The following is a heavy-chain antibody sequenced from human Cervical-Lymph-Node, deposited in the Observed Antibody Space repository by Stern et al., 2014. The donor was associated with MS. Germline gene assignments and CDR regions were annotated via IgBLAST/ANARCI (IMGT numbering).Heavy chain of an antibody. D-gene: IGHD4-17*01. J-gene: IGHJ4*02. CDR1: GGTFSSYA. V-gene: IGHV1-69*01. Sequence: VQLEESGAEVKKPGSPATVSCKASGGTFSSYAISWVRQPPGPGLQWMGGSIPTFGTANYAQKFQGRVTITADESTSTAYMELSSLRSEDTAVYYCARGLYGDSGAPAADWGQGTLVTVSS. CDR3: ARGLYGDSGAPAAD. CDR2: SIPTFGTA.